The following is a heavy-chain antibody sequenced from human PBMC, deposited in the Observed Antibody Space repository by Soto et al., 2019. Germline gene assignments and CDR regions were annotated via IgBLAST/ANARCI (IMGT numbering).Heavy chain of an antibody. CDR2: ISAYNGNT. CDR3: AADNSGYLDSAFDI. V-gene: IGHV1-18*04. CDR1: GYTFTSYG. J-gene: IGHJ3*02. Sequence: ASVKVSCKASGYTFTSYGISWVRQAPGQGLEWMGWISAYNGNTNYAQKLQGRVTMTTDTSTSTAYMELRSLTSDDTAVYFCAADNSGYLDSAFDIWGQGTAVTVSS. D-gene: IGHD3-22*01.